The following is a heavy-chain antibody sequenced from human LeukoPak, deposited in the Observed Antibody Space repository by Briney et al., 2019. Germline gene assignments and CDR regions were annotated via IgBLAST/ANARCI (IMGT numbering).Heavy chain of an antibody. V-gene: IGHV4-61*01. CDR2: IYYSGST. CDR1: GGSVSSGSYY. CDR3: ARDTIAAAGSDY. J-gene: IGHJ4*02. D-gene: IGHD6-13*01. Sequence: SSETLSLTCTVSGGSVSSGSYYWSWIRQPPGKGLEWIGYIYYSGSTNYNPSLKSRVTISVDTSKNQFSLKLSSVTAADTAVYYCARDTIAAAGSDYWGQGTLVTVSS.